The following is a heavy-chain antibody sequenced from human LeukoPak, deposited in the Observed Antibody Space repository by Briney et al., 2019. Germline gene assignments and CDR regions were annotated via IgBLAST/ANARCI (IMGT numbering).Heavy chain of an antibody. V-gene: IGHV3-23*01. CDR1: GFTFSSNA. Sequence: PGGSLRLSCAASGFTFSSNAMSWVRQAPGKGLEWVSYISGSGGSTYYADSVKGRFTISRDNAKNTLYLQMNSLRAEDTAVYYCAMDSSWLPLKFDYWGQGTLVTVST. CDR2: ISGSGGST. D-gene: IGHD5-24*01. CDR3: AMDSSWLPLKFDY. J-gene: IGHJ4*02.